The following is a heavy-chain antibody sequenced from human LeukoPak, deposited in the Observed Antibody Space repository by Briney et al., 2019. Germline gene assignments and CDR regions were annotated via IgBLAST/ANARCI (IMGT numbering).Heavy chain of an antibody. CDR1: GFSVSTIHYY. CDR2: IDHGGGI. J-gene: IGHJ4*02. CDR3: ARDSGNWNIDY. D-gene: IGHD1/OR15-1a*01. Sequence: PSETLSLTCAVSGFSVSTIHYYWGSVRQSPGKGLEWIASIDHGGGIHCIPSLQSRLTISRDTSNNHFSLRLSSVTAADTAVYYCARDSGNWNIDYWGRGILVTVSS. V-gene: IGHV4-38-2*02.